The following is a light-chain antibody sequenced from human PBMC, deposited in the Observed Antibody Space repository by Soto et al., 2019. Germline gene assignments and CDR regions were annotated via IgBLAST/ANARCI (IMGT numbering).Light chain of an antibody. CDR3: APWDDSLNGLYV. J-gene: IGLJ1*01. CDR1: SSNIGSNT. Sequence: QSVLTQPPSASGTPGQRVTISCSGSSSNIGSNTVNWYQQLPGTPPKLLIYSNNQRPSGVPDRFSGSKSGTSASLAISGLQSEDEADYYCAPWDDSLNGLYVFGTGTKLTVL. V-gene: IGLV1-44*01. CDR2: SNN.